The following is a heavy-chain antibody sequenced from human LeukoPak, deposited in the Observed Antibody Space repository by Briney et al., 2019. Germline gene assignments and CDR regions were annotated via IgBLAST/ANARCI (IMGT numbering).Heavy chain of an antibody. Sequence: SETLSLTCAVYGGSLSGYYWSWIRQPPGKGLEWIGEINHSGSTNYNPSLKSRVTISVDTSKNQFSLKLSSVTAADTAVYYWACRPSGIAVSPFDYWSQGTRITVSS. J-gene: IGHJ4*02. D-gene: IGHD6-19*01. CDR3: ACRPSGIAVSPFDY. CDR2: INHSGST. CDR1: GGSLSGYY. V-gene: IGHV4-34*01.